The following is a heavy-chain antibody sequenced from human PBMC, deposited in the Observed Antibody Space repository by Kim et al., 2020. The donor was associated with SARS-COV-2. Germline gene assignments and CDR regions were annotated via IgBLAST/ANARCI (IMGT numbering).Heavy chain of an antibody. CDR3: ARFGGSGKFYYYYYGMDV. V-gene: IGHV1-46*01. CDR2: INPSGGST. J-gene: IGHJ6*02. D-gene: IGHD3-10*01. CDR1: GYTFTSYY. Sequence: ASVKVSCKASGYTFTSYYMHWVRQAPGQGLEWMGIINPSGGSTSYAQKFQGRVTMTRDTSTSTVYMELSSLRSEDTAVYYCARFGGSGKFYYYYYGMDVWGQGTTVTVSS.